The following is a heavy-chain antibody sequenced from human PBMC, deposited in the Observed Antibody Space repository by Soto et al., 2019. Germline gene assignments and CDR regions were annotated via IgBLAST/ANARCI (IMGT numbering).Heavy chain of an antibody. CDR2: INHLETT. Sequence: ALSLTCTVSGASITYGAYSWSWIRQTPGKGLEWIGYINHLETTFYNPSFESRLTLSIDRTKNQFSLNLKSMSAADRAVYFCARGGGFDSFDYWGQGILVTVSS. D-gene: IGHD3-10*01. CDR1: GASITYGAYS. CDR3: ARGGGFDSFDY. J-gene: IGHJ4*02. V-gene: IGHV4-30-2*01.